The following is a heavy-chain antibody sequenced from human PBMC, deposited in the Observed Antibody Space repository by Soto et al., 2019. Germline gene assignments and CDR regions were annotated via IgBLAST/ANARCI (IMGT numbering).Heavy chain of an antibody. J-gene: IGHJ6*02. CDR2: IKSKTDGGTT. CDR3: STYDRHELQQTPNYYSMDV. CDR1: DFTFTDAW. Sequence: PGGSLRLACVASDFTFTDAWMNWVRQAPGKGLEWVGRIKSKTDGGTTDYAAPVKGRFIISRDDSKTTLYLQMNSLKTEDTAVYYCSTYDRHELQQTPNYYSMDVWGRGTTVTVSS. V-gene: IGHV3-15*07. D-gene: IGHD3-10*01.